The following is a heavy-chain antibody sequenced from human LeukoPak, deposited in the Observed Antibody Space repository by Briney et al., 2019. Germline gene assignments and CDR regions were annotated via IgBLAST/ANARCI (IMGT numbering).Heavy chain of an antibody. D-gene: IGHD6-19*01. CDR3: ARTPLYSSGWFDY. CDR2: IYYSGST. J-gene: IGHJ4*02. V-gene: IGHV4-39*01. CDR1: GGSISSSSYY. Sequence: SETLSLTCTVSGGSISSSSYYWGWIRQPPGTGLEWLGSIYYSGSTYYNPSLKSRVTISVDTSKNQFSLKLSSVTAADTAVYYCARTPLYSSGWFDYWGQGTLVTVSS.